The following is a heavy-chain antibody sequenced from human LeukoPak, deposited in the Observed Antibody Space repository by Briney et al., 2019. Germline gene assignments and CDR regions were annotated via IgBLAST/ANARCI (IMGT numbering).Heavy chain of an antibody. Sequence: SETLSLTCAVYGGSFSGYYWSWIRQPPGKGLEWIGEINKSGSTNYNPSLKSRVTISVDTSKNQFSLKLSSVTAADTAVYYCARGFPYYYDSSGYYHHVRDSPPWGQGTLVTVSS. CDR1: GGSFSGYY. CDR2: INKSGST. D-gene: IGHD3-22*01. CDR3: ARGFPYYYDSSGYYHHVRDSPP. J-gene: IGHJ5*02. V-gene: IGHV4-34*01.